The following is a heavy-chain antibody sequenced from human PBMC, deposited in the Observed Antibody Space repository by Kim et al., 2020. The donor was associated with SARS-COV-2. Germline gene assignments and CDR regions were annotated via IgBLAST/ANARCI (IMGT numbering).Heavy chain of an antibody. Sequence: TPPLKSRLTITKDTSKNQVVLTMPNMDPVDTATYYCAHRPAITGYGFDPWGQGTLVTVSS. D-gene: IGHD3-3*01. V-gene: IGHV2-5*01. J-gene: IGHJ5*02. CDR3: AHRPAITGYGFDP.